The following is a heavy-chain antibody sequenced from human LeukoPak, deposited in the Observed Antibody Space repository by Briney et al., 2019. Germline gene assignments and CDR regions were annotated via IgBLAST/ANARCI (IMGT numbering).Heavy chain of an antibody. CDR2: IYYTGST. CDR3: ARHSGSGSLSRPFDP. CDR1: GGSVTSGGFY. V-gene: IGHV4-39*01. J-gene: IGHJ5*02. Sequence: PLETLSLTCSVSGGSVTSGGFYWGWLRPPPGKGPEWIATIYYTGSTYYNPSLNSRVTVSIDTSKNQFSLRLTSVTATDTAVYHCARHSGSGSLSRPFDPWGQGTLVTVSS. D-gene: IGHD3-10*01.